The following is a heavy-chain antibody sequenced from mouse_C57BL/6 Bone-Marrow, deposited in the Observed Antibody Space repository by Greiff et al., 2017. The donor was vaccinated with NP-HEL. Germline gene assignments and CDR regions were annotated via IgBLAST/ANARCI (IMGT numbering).Heavy chain of an antibody. CDR1: GYTFTSYW. J-gene: IGHJ2*01. Sequence: VQLQQSGAELAKPGASVKLSCKASGYTFTSYWMHWVKQRPGQGLEWIGYINPSSGCTKYNQKFKDKATLTAAKSSSTAYMQLRSLTYEDSAVWYSASDYDGSPYYFDYWGKGTTLTVSS. D-gene: IGHD1-1*01. V-gene: IGHV1-7*01. CDR3: ASDYDGSPYYFDY. CDR2: INPSSGCT.